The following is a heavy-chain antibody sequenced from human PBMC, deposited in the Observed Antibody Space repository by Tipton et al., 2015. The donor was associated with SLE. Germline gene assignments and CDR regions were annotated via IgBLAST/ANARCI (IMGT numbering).Heavy chain of an antibody. J-gene: IGHJ4*02. V-gene: IGHV4-59*11. CDR3: ARSAGYGSSWAHFDY. CDR1: GGSFSSHY. Sequence: TLSLTCTVSGGSFSSHYWSWIRQPPGKGLEWIGYIYYSGSTNYNPSLTSRVTISVETSKNQFSLKLSSVTAADTAVYYCARSAGYGSSWAHFDYWGQGTLVTVSS. CDR2: IYYSGST. D-gene: IGHD6-13*01.